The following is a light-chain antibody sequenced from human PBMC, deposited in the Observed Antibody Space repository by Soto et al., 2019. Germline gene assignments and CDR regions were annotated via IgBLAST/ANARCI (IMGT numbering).Light chain of an antibody. Sequence: EIVLTQSPGTLSLSPGARATLSCRASQSVSSSYLAWYQQKPGQAPRLLIYGASSRATGIPDRFSGSGSGTDFTLTIGRLEPEDFAVYYCQQYGSSPRTFGQGTKVEIK. J-gene: IGKJ1*01. CDR3: QQYGSSPRT. V-gene: IGKV3-20*01. CDR1: QSVSSSY. CDR2: GAS.